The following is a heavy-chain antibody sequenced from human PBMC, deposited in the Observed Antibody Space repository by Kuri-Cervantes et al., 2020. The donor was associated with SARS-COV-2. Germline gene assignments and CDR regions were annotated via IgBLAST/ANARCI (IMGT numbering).Heavy chain of an antibody. V-gene: IGHV4-38-2*01. Sequence: SQTLSLPCAFSGYSISSGYYWGWIRQPPGKGLEWIGSIYHSGSTYYNPSLKSRVTISVETSKNQFSLKLSSVTAADTAVYYCARHFDIAAAGTGGDYWGQGTLATVSS. D-gene: IGHD6-13*01. CDR1: GYSISSGYY. CDR2: IYHSGST. J-gene: IGHJ4*02. CDR3: ARHFDIAAAGTGGDY.